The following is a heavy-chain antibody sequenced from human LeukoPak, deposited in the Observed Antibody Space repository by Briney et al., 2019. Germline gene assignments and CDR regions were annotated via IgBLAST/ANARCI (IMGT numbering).Heavy chain of an antibody. CDR3: ARKAYGVDV. V-gene: IGHV3-7*03. CDR2: IKQDGSEK. Sequence: GGSLRLSCAASGFTFSNYWMSWVRQAPGKGLEWVANIKQDGSEKYYVDSVKGRFTISRDDAKNSLYLQMNSLRAEDTAFYYCARKAYGVDVWGKGTTVTVSS. CDR1: GFTFSNYW. J-gene: IGHJ6*04.